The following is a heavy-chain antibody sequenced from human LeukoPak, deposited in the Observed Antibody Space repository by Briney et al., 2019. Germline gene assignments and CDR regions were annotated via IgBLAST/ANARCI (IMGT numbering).Heavy chain of an antibody. D-gene: IGHD2-15*01. Sequence: GESLKISCKGSGYRFTSYWIGWVRQMPGKGLEWMGIIYPGDSDTTYSPSFQGQVTISADKSISTAYLQWSSLKASDTAMYYCARSRGYCSDGSCYDFDYWGQGTLVTVSS. CDR1: GYRFTSYW. V-gene: IGHV5-51*01. CDR2: IYPGDSDT. CDR3: ARSRGYCSDGSCYDFDY. J-gene: IGHJ4*02.